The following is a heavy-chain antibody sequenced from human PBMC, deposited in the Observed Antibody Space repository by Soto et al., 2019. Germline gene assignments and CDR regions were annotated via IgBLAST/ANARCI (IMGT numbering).Heavy chain of an antibody. CDR1: GFTFSSYG. V-gene: IGHV3-30*18. CDR2: ISYDGSNK. J-gene: IGHJ4*02. CDR3: AKYGWELSGYFDY. Sequence: SGGSLRLSCAASGFTFSSYGMHWVRQAPGKGLEWVAVISYDGSNKYYADSVKGRFTISRDNSKNTLYLQMNSLRAEDTAVYYCAKYGWELSGYFDYWGQGTLVTVSS. D-gene: IGHD1-26*01.